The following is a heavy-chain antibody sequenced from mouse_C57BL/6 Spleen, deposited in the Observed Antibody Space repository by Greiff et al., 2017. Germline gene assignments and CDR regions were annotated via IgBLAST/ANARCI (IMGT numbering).Heavy chain of an antibody. D-gene: IGHD2-4*01. CDR2: IYPGSGST. V-gene: IGHV1-55*01. Sequence: VQLQQPGAELVKPGASVKMSCKASGYTFTSYWITWVKQRPGQGLEWIGDIYPGSGSTNYNEKFKSKATLTVDTSSSTAYMQLSSLTSEDSAVYYCAIPICYDYDGGGYFDYWGQGTTLTVSS. CDR1: GYTFTSYW. CDR3: AIPICYDYDGGGYFDY. J-gene: IGHJ2*01.